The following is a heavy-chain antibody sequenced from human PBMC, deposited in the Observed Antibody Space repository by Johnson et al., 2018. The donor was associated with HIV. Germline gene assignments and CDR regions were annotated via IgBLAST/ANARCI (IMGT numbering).Heavy chain of an antibody. CDR2: ISYDGSNK. V-gene: IGHV3-30-3*01. CDR3: AREEAYCGGDCYSAFDI. Sequence: QVQLVESGGGVVQPGRSLRLSCAGSGFSFRSYAMQWVRQAPGKGLEWVAVISYDGSNKYYADSVKGRFTISRDNSKNTLYVQMNSLRGEDTDVDYCAREEAYCGGDCYSAFDIWGQGTMVTVSS. CDR1: GFSFRSYA. J-gene: IGHJ3*02. D-gene: IGHD2-21*02.